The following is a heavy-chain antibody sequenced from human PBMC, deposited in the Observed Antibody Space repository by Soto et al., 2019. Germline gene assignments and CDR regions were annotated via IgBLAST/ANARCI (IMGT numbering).Heavy chain of an antibody. CDR2: IYYSGST. CDR3: ARHYSSGTYPLDY. J-gene: IGHJ4*02. Sequence: SETLSLTCAVYGGSISSYYWSWIRQPPGKGLEWIGWIYYSGSTRYNPSLQSRVTISLHSSNNQFSLRLSSVTAADTAVYYCARHYSSGTYPLDYWGQGTLVTVSS. V-gene: IGHV4-59*01. CDR1: GGSISSYY. D-gene: IGHD3-10*01.